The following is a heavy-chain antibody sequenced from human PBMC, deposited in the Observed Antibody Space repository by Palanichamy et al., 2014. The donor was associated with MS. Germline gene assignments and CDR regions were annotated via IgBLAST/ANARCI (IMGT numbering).Heavy chain of an antibody. V-gene: IGHV3-30-3*01. Sequence: QVQLVESGGGVVQPGRSLRLSCAASGFTFSRYTLHWVRQAPGKGLEWVAVISYDGANIYYADSVKGRFTISRDNSNNTLQPQMNSLRVEDTAVYYCARSGYCSSNDCPKGFHYWGQGTLVTVSS. D-gene: IGHD2-2*01. J-gene: IGHJ4*02. CDR2: ISYDGANI. CDR1: GFTFSRYT. CDR3: ARSGYCSSNDCPKGFHY.